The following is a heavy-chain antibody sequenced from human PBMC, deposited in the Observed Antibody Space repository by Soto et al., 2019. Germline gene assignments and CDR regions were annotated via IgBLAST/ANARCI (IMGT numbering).Heavy chain of an antibody. J-gene: IGHJ4*02. CDR2: ISYDGSNK. CDR1: GFTFSSYA. V-gene: IGHV3-30-3*01. CDR3: ARAPAVDTAMDFDY. D-gene: IGHD5-18*01. Sequence: GGSLRLSCAASGFTFSSYAMHWVRQAPGKGLEWVAVISYDGSNKYYADSVKGRFTISRDNSKNTLYLQMNSLRAEDTAVYYCARAPAVDTAMDFDYWGQGTLVTVSS.